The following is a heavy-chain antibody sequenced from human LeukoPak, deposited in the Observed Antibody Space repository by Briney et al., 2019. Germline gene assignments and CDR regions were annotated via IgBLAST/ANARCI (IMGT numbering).Heavy chain of an antibody. CDR3: AREKYDSSGYYSLCFDY. V-gene: IGHV1-69*05. Sequence: SVKVSCKASGGTFSSYAISWVRQAPRQELEWMGGIIPIFGTANYAQKFQGRVTITTDESTSTAYMELSSLRSEDTAVYYCAREKYDSSGYYSLCFDYWGQGTLVTVSS. CDR1: GGTFSSYA. J-gene: IGHJ4*02. D-gene: IGHD3-22*01. CDR2: IIPIFGTA.